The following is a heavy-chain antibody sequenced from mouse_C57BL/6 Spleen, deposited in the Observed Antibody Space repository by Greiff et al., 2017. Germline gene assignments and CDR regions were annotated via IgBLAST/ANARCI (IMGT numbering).Heavy chain of an antibody. D-gene: IGHD2-1*01. V-gene: IGHV1-76*01. J-gene: IGHJ2*01. CDR3: ERLGYGIYYFDD. Sequence: VQLQQSGAELVRPGASVKLSCKASGYTFTDYYINWVKQRPGQGLEWIARIYPGSGNTYYNEKFKGKATLTAEKSSSTAYMQLSSLTSEDSAVYCCERLGYGIYYFDDWGQGATLAVAT. CDR1: GYTFTDYY. CDR2: IYPGSGNT.